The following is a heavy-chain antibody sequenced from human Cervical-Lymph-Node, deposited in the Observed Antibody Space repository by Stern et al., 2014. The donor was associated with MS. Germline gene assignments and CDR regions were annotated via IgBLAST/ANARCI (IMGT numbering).Heavy chain of an antibody. CDR2: ISYDGSNK. D-gene: IGHD3-3*01. J-gene: IGHJ4*02. Sequence: VQLVESGGGVVQPGRSLRLSCAAYRFTFSTYAMHWVRQAPGKGLEWVAIISYDGSNKSYADSVKGRFTISRDNSKNTLYLQMNSLRAEDTAVYYCARDDLRNYDFSWRNWGQGTLVTVSS. CDR1: RFTFSTYA. CDR3: ARDDLRNYDFSWRN. V-gene: IGHV3-30-3*01.